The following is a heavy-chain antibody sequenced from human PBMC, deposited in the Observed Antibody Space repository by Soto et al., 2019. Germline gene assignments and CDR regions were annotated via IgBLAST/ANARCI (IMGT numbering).Heavy chain of an antibody. D-gene: IGHD2-2*01. CDR3: ARDSCIRTSCYRYYYYGMDV. CDR2: ISYDGSNK. Sequence: QVQLGESGGGVVQPGRSLRLSCAASGFTFSSYAMHWVRQAPGKGLAWVAVISYDGSNKYYADSVKGRFTICRDNSKNTLYLQMNSLRADDTAVYYCARDSCIRTSCYRYYYYGMDVWGQGTTVTVSS. J-gene: IGHJ6*02. V-gene: IGHV3-30-3*01. CDR1: GFTFSSYA.